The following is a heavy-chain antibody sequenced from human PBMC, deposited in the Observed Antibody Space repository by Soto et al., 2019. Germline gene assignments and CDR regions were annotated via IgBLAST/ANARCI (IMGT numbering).Heavy chain of an antibody. V-gene: IGHV1-46*01. CDR2: INPSGGSP. Sequence: GASVKVSCKASGYTFTRHYIYWVRQAPREGLQWMGFINPSGGSPVYPQKFQGTVTMTSDTSTSTVYMELSSPRSEDTGVYYCARSRAPGASDAFDIWGQGTMVTVSS. D-gene: IGHD2-8*02. CDR3: ARSRAPGASDAFDI. CDR1: GYTFTRHY. J-gene: IGHJ3*02.